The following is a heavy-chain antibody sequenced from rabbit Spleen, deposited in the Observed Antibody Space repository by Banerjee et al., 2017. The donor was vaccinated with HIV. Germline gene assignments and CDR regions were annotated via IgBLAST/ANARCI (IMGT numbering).Heavy chain of an antibody. V-gene: IGHV1S45*01. Sequence: QEQLVESGGGLVKPEGTLKLSCTASGFSFSGDSYMCWVRQAPGKGLEWIACIDAGSSGTSYFATWAKGRFLISKTSSTTVTLQMTGLTAADTATYFCARDGAGGSYFALWGPGTLVTVS. J-gene: IGHJ6*01. D-gene: IGHD8-1*01. CDR2: IDAGSSGTS. CDR3: ARDGAGGSYFAL. CDR1: GFSFSGDSY.